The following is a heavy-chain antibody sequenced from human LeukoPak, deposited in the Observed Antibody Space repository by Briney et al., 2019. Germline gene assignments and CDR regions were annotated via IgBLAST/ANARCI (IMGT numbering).Heavy chain of an antibody. D-gene: IGHD1-26*01. CDR1: GGSISGHY. CDR2: VYDSGST. CDR3: ARLSGKWT. V-gene: IGHV4-59*11. J-gene: IGHJ5*02. Sequence: SETLSLTCNVSGGSISGHYWSWIRQPPGKRLEWIGYVYDSGSTNYNPSLSSRVTISLDTSKNHFSLRLTSVTAADTAVYYCARLSGKWTWGQGTLVTVSS.